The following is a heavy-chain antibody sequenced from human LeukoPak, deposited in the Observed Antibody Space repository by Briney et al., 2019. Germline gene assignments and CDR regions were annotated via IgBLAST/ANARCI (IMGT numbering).Heavy chain of an antibody. CDR3: TRQRPQTGTFDY. J-gene: IGHJ4*02. CDR1: GFSFSDSP. CDR2: VRDRANSYAT. Sequence: SRGSLRLSCAASGFSFSDSPMPRVRQASGKGLEWVGRVRDRANSYATGYAASVEGRFTISRDDSENTAYLQMNSLIIEDTAVYYCTRQRPQTGTFDYWGQGVLVTVSS. V-gene: IGHV3-73*01. D-gene: IGHD3-9*01.